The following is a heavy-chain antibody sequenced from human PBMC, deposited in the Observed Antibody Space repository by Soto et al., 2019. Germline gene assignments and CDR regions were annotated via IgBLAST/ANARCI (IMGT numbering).Heavy chain of an antibody. V-gene: IGHV5-51*01. J-gene: IGHJ6*02. CDR3: ARTSAAGKYYYGMAV. Sequence: PGESLKICCKGSGYSFTSYWIGWVRQMPGKGLERMGIIYPGDSDTRYSPSFQGQVTISADKSISTAYLQWSSLKASDTAMYYCARTSAAGKYYYGMAVWGQGTTVTVSS. CDR1: GYSFTSYW. CDR2: IYPGDSDT. D-gene: IGHD6-13*01.